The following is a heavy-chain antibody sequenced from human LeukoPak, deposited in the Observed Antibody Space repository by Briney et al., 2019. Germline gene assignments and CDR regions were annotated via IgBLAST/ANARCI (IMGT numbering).Heavy chain of an antibody. CDR3: AITYYYDSSGYRGSFDY. D-gene: IGHD3-22*01. V-gene: IGHV4-39*01. CDR1: GGSISSSSYY. Sequence: SETLSLTCTVSGGSISSSSYYWGWIRQPPGKGLEWIGSIYYSGSTYYNPSLKSRVTISVDPSKNQFSLKLSSVTAADTAVYYCAITYYYDSSGYRGSFDYWGQGTLVTVSS. J-gene: IGHJ4*02. CDR2: IYYSGST.